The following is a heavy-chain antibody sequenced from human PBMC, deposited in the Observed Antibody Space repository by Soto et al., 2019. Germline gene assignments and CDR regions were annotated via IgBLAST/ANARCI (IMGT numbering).Heavy chain of an antibody. Sequence: QVQLVESGGGVVQPGRSLRLSCAASGFTFSSYGMHWVGQAPGKGLEWVAVISSDGSDKNYADSVKGRFSISRNNSMNTLFLQMNSLRPEDAAVFYCAKKPYDSTGFYNSFHHWGQGTLVTVSS. CDR2: ISSDGSDK. J-gene: IGHJ4*02. CDR1: GFTFSSYG. D-gene: IGHD3-22*01. CDR3: AKKPYDSTGFYNSFHH. V-gene: IGHV3-30*18.